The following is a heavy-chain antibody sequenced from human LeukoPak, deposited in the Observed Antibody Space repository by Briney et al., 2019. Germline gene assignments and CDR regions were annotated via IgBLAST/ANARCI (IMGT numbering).Heavy chain of an antibody. Sequence: GGSLRLSCAASGFTFSSYGMHWVRQAPGKGLEWVAVIWYDGSNKYYADSVKGRFTISRDNSKNTLYLQMNSLRAEGTAVYYCARDHYYDSSDLDYWGQGTLVTVSS. CDR3: ARDHYYDSSDLDY. CDR1: GFTFSSYG. J-gene: IGHJ4*02. D-gene: IGHD3-22*01. V-gene: IGHV3-33*01. CDR2: IWYDGSNK.